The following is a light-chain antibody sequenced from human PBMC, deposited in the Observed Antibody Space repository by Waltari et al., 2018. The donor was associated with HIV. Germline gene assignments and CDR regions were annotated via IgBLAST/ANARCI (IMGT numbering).Light chain of an antibody. V-gene: IGKV3-15*01. J-gene: IGKJ1*01. CDR2: GAS. Sequence: EIVMTQSPSILSVSPGERATLSCRASQSVSRNLAWYQQRPGQAHRLLIYGASVRATDIPARFSGSGSGTEFTLTISSLQSEDFAFYSCQQYNHWPLAFGQGTKVE. CDR3: QQYNHWPLA. CDR1: QSVSRN.